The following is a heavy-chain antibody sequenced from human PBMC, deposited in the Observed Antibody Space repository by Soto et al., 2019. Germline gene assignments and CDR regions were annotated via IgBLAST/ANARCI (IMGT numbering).Heavy chain of an antibody. V-gene: IGHV1-8*01. D-gene: IGHD3-16*01. J-gene: IGHJ6*03. Sequence: ASVKVSCKASGYTFTSYDINWVRQATGQGLEWMGWMNPNSGKTGYAQKFRGRVTMTRNTSISTAYMELSSLRSEDTAVYYCARGYAPILKVIANYYYYMDVWGKGTTVTVSS. CDR3: ARGYAPILKVIANYYYYMDV. CDR1: GYTFTSYD. CDR2: MNPNSGKT.